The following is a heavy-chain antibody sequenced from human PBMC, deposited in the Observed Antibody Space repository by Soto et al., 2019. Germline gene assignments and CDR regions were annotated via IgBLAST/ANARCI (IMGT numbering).Heavy chain of an antibody. D-gene: IGHD3-16*01. J-gene: IGHJ4*02. CDR2: INPNSGGT. CDR1: AYTFTGYY. V-gene: IGHV1-2*02. Sequence: ASVKVSCKPSAYTFTGYYMHWVRQAPGQGLEWMGWINPNSGGTNYAQKFQGRVTMTRDTSISTAYMELSRLRSDDTAVYYCARDYGITFGGGEGYWGQGTLVTVSS. CDR3: ARDYGITFGGGEGY.